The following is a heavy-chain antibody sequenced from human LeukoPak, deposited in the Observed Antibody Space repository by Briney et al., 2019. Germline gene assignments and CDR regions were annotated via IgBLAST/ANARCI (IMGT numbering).Heavy chain of an antibody. CDR2: INHSGST. CDR3: ARGRVSSSTWYSTYYYYFYMDV. CDR1: GGSFSGYY. D-gene: IGHD1-1*01. V-gene: IGHV4-34*01. J-gene: IGHJ6*03. Sequence: SETLFLTCAVYGGSFSGYYWSWIRQPPGKGLEWIGEINHSGSTNYNPSLKSRVTISVDTSKNQFSLKLRSVTAADTAVYFCARGRVSSSTWYSTYYYYFYMDVWGKGTTVTVSS.